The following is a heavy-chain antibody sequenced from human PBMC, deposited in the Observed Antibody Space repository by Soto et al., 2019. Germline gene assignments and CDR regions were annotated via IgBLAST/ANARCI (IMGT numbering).Heavy chain of an antibody. Sequence: EVQLVESGGGLVQPGGSLRLSCAASGFTFSSYSMNWVRQAPGKGLEWVSYISSSSSTIYYADSVKGRFTISRDNAKXXLXLQMNSLRDEDTAVYYCARVIMDVWGQGTTVTVSS. CDR1: GFTFSSYS. J-gene: IGHJ6*02. CDR3: ARVIMDV. V-gene: IGHV3-48*02. CDR2: ISSSSSTI.